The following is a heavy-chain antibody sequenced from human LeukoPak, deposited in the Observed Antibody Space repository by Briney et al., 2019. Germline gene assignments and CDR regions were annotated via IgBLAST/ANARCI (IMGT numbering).Heavy chain of an antibody. D-gene: IGHD3-22*01. Sequence: GGSLRLSCAASGFTFSSYEMNWVRQAPGKGLEWVSYISSSGSTIYYADSVKGRFTISRDNSENMLYLQMNSLRVEDTAAYFCAKDRPNYYGSNGHYYRRDGDYWGQGTLVTVSS. CDR1: GFTFSSYE. V-gene: IGHV3-48*03. CDR2: ISSSGSTI. CDR3: AKDRPNYYGSNGHYYRRDGDY. J-gene: IGHJ4*02.